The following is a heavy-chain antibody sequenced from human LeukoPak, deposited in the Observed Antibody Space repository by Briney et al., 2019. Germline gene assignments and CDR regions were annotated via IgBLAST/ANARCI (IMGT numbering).Heavy chain of an antibody. J-gene: IGHJ4*02. Sequence: PSETLSPTCTVSGGSISSGDYYWSWIRQPPGKGLEWIGYIYYSGSTYYNPSLKSRVTISVDTSKNQFSLKLSSVTAADTAVYYCARATRLGSGSYYNRGTYYFDYWGQGTLVTVSS. V-gene: IGHV4-30-4*01. CDR3: ARATRLGSGSYYNRGTYYFDY. CDR2: IYYSGST. D-gene: IGHD3-10*01. CDR1: GGSISSGDYY.